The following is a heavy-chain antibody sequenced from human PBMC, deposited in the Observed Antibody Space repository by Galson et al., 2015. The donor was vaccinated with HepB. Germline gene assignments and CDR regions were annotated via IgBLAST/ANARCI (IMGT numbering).Heavy chain of an antibody. CDR2: IYYSGST. CDR1: GGSISSSSYY. V-gene: IGHV4-39*01. J-gene: IGHJ4*02. Sequence: SETLSLTCTVSGGSISSSSYYWGWIRQPPGKGLEWIGSIYYSGSTYYNPSLKSRVTISVDTSKNQFSLKLSSVTAADTAVYYCARQGRWLYNLGAEERYYWGQGTLVTVSS. D-gene: IGHD5-24*01. CDR3: ARQGRWLYNLGAEERYY.